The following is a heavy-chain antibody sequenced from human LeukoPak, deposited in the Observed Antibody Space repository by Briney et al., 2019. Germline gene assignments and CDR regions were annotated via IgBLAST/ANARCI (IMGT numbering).Heavy chain of an antibody. CDR3: AKALVRAPREDYFDY. D-gene: IGHD6-13*01. CDR2: ISGSGGST. CDR1: GFTFSSYA. V-gene: IGHV3-23*01. J-gene: IGHJ4*02. Sequence: GGSLRLSCAASGFTFSSYAMSWVHQAPGKGLEWVSAISGSGGSTYYADSVKGRFTISRDNSKNTLYLQMNSLRAEDTAVYYCAKALVRAPREDYFDYWGQGTLVTVSS.